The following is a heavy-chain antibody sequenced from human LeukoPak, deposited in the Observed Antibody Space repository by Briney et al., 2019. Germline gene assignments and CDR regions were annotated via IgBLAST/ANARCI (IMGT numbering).Heavy chain of an antibody. CDR2: INPNSGGT. CDR3: AREIPCSSSSCLDY. D-gene: IGHD2-2*01. Sequence: ASVKVSCKASGYTFTAYYMHWVRQAPGQGLEWMGWINPNSGGTNFAQKFQGRVTMTRDTSITTAHMELSRLTSDDAAVYYCAREIPCSSSSCLDYWGQGTLVTLSS. J-gene: IGHJ4*02. V-gene: IGHV1-2*02. CDR1: GYTFTAYY.